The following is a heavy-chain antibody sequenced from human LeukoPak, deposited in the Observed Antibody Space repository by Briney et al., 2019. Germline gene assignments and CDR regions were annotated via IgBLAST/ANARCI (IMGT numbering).Heavy chain of an antibody. J-gene: IGHJ3*02. Sequence: ASVKVSCKASGYTFTSYAMNWVRQAPGQGLEWMGWINTNTGNPTYAQGFAGRFVFSFDTSVSTAYLQISSLKAEDTAVYYCARAASGASWIQLWTDAFDIWGQGTMVTVSS. D-gene: IGHD5-18*01. CDR3: ARAASGASWIQLWTDAFDI. CDR2: INTNTGNP. V-gene: IGHV7-4-1*02. CDR1: GYTFTSYA.